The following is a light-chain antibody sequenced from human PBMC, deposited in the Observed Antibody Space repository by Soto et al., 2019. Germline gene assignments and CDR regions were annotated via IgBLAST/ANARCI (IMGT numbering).Light chain of an antibody. CDR1: QDIKKF. Sequence: DIQVTQSPYSLSASPGDRITITCRASQDIKKFLAWYQQKPGEVPHLLIYAASTLRPGIPSRFSGNASGTYFTLTIASLQPEDVATYFCQKYDRAPAAFGQGTKVDVK. J-gene: IGKJ1*01. CDR2: AAS. CDR3: QKYDRAPAA. V-gene: IGKV1-27*01.